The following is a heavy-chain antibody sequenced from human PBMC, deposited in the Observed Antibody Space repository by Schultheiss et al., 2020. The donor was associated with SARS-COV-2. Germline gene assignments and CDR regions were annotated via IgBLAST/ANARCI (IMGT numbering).Heavy chain of an antibody. CDR2: IRSKAYGGTT. J-gene: IGHJ5*02. CDR1: GFTFGDYA. CDR3: AKDPMITFGGVIGWFDP. Sequence: GGSLRLSCTASGFTFGDYAMSWFRQAPGKGLEWVGFIRSKAYGGTTEYAASVKGRFTISRDDSKSIAYLQMNSLRAEDTAVYYCAKDPMITFGGVIGWFDPWGQGTLVTVSS. V-gene: IGHV3-49*03. D-gene: IGHD3-16*02.